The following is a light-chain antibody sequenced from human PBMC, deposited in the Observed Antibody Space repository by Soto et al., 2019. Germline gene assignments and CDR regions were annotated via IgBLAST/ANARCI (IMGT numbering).Light chain of an antibody. CDR3: QNYGSLPWT. Sequence: EIVLTQSPGTLSLSPGERATLSCRASQIVSSIYLAWFQQKPGQAPRLLIYAASSRTTGVPDRFSGSGSGTDFTLTIRRLEPEDFAVYYCQNYGSLPWTFGQGTRVEIK. J-gene: IGKJ1*01. CDR2: AAS. CDR1: QIVSSIY. V-gene: IGKV3-20*01.